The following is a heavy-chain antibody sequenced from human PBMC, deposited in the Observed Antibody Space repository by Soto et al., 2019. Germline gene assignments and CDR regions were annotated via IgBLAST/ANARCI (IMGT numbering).Heavy chain of an antibody. D-gene: IGHD6-13*01. V-gene: IGHV3-23*01. CDR1: GFTFSSYA. Sequence: GGSLRLSCAASGFTFSSYAMSWVREAPGKGLEWVSAISGSGVSTYYADSVKGRFTISRDDSKNTLYLQMNSLRAEDTAVYYCAKDSAYSSSWYEVYFDYWGKGTLVNVSS. CDR2: ISGSGVST. CDR3: AKDSAYSSSWYEVYFDY. J-gene: IGHJ4*02.